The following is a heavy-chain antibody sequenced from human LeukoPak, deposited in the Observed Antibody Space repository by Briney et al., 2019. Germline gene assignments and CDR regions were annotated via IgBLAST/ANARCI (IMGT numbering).Heavy chain of an antibody. CDR2: IIPILGIA. CDR1: GGTFSSYA. D-gene: IGHD2-2*01. Sequence: SVKDSCKASGGTFSSYAISWVRQAPGQGLEWMGRIIPILGIANYAQKFQGRVTITADKSTSTAYMELSSLRSEDTAVYYCARGPYCSSTSCSGSFDYWGQGTLVTVSS. CDR3: ARGPYCSSTSCSGSFDY. J-gene: IGHJ4*02. V-gene: IGHV1-69*04.